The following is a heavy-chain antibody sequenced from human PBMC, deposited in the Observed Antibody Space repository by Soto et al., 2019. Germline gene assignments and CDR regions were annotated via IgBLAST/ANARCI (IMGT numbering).Heavy chain of an antibody. D-gene: IGHD4-17*01. J-gene: IGHJ5*02. CDR1: GNTFTSYD. CDR2: MNPNSGNT. V-gene: IGHV1-8*01. CDR3: ARGVKYGAYSRWFDP. Sequence: QVQLVQSGAEVKKPGASVKVSCKASGNTFTSYDINWVRQATGQGLEYLGWMNPNSGNTAYVQKFQGTVTKASDNSITTADMELSGLRAEDTAVYFCARGVKYGAYSRWFDPWGQGTLVTVSS.